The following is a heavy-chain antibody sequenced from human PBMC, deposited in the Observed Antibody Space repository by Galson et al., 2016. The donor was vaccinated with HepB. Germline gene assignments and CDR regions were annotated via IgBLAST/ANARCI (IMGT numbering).Heavy chain of an antibody. J-gene: IGHJ6*04. V-gene: IGHV3-13*01. CDR2: IGTACNT. CDR1: GFTFSIYD. Sequence: LRLSCAASGFTFSIYDMHWVRQAPGSGLEWVSVIGTACNTYYAASVKGRFTISREDAKNSLFLQMNSLTVGDTAVYYCARDGGYSGYDAYGLDVWGKGTTVTVSS. CDR3: ARDGGYSGYDAYGLDV. D-gene: IGHD5-12*01.